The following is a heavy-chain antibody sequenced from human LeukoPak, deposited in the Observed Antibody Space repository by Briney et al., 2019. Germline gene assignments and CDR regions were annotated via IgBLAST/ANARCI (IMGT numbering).Heavy chain of an antibody. CDR2: ISYDGSNK. Sequence: PGGSLRLSCAASGFTFSSYAMHWVRQAPGKGLEWVAVISYDGSNKYYADSVKGRFTISRDNSKNTLYLQMNSLRAEDTAVYYCARDGSAARPDYYYYYMDVWGKGTTVTVSS. V-gene: IGHV3-30-3*01. CDR3: ARDGSAARPDYYYYYMDV. J-gene: IGHJ6*03. D-gene: IGHD6-6*01. CDR1: GFTFSSYA.